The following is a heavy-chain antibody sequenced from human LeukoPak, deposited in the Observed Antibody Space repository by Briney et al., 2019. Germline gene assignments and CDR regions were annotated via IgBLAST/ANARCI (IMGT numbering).Heavy chain of an antibody. CDR2: IYPGDSDT. D-gene: IGHD2-15*01. J-gene: IGHJ3*02. Sequence: GESLKISCQGSGYSFTTSWIGWVRQLPGKGLEWMGIIYPGDSDTRYSPSFEGQVTISADKSISTAYQQWNSLKASDTAMYYCARKPGRAFDIWGQGTMVTVSS. V-gene: IGHV5-51*01. CDR1: GYSFTTSW. CDR3: ARKPGRAFDI.